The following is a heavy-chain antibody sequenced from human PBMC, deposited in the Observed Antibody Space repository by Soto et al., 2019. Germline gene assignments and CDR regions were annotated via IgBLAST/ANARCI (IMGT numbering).Heavy chain of an antibody. J-gene: IGHJ4*02. CDR2: IIPIFGTA. CDR1: AGTFSIYS. D-gene: IGHD3-22*01. Sequence: SVKLSCKAAAGTFSIYSIRWVRQAPGQGLEWMGGIIPIFGTANYAQKLQGRVTITADDSTSTAYMELSSLRSEDTAVYYCARIGHYYFSSGDLLLGPLDYWGQGTLVTVSS. V-gene: IGHV1-69*13. CDR3: ARIGHYYFSSGDLLLGPLDY.